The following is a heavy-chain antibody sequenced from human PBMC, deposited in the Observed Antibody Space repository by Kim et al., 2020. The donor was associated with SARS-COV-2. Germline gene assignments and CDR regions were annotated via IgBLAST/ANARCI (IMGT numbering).Heavy chain of an antibody. V-gene: IGHV3-7*01. CDR3: ARDGAS. CDR2: INEYGSKI. Sequence: GGSLRLSCAASGFTFSSYWMNWVRQAPGKGPEWVANINEYGSKISYADSVRGRFTISRDNAESSLYLQMNSLRAEDTAMYYCARDGASWGQGNLVTVFS. J-gene: IGHJ5*02. CDR1: GFTFSSYW. D-gene: IGHD3-10*01.